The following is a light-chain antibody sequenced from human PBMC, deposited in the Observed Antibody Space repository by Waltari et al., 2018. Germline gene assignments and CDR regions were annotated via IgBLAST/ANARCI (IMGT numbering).Light chain of an antibody. CDR2: DND. CDR1: TTNIGNYY. J-gene: IGLJ2*01. CDR3: ATWDNSLTDVV. V-gene: IGLV1-51*01. Sequence: QSVLTQPPSVSAAPGQKVTISCSGGTTNIGNYYVSWYQHLPGAAPKLLIYDNDKRPSGIPDRFSASRSGTSATLGITGLQIGDEADYYCATWDNSLTDVVFGGGTKLTVL.